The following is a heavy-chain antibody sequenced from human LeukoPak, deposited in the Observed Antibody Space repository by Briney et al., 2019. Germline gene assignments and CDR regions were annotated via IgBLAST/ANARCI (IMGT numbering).Heavy chain of an antibody. Sequence: ASVKVSCKASGYTFTGYYMHWVRQAPGQGLEWMGWINPNSGGTNYAQKFQGWVTMTRDTSISTAYMELSRLRSDDTAVYYCVADMVRGVTNAFDIWGQGTMVTVSS. CDR1: GYTFTGYY. J-gene: IGHJ3*02. V-gene: IGHV1-2*04. CDR3: VADMVRGVTNAFDI. CDR2: INPNSGGT. D-gene: IGHD3-10*01.